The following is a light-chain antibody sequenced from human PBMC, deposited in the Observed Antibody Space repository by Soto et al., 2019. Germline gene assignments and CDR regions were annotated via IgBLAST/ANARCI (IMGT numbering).Light chain of an antibody. Sequence: QSVLTQPPTASGTPGQRVTISCSGTSSNIGSNDVYWYQHVLGTAPKLLIYSYNQRPSGIPDRFSGSKSGTSASLAISGLRSEDEADYYCAAWDDSLNGLYVFGTGTKLTVL. CDR3: AAWDDSLNGLYV. V-gene: IGLV1-47*02. CDR2: SYN. J-gene: IGLJ1*01. CDR1: SSNIGSND.